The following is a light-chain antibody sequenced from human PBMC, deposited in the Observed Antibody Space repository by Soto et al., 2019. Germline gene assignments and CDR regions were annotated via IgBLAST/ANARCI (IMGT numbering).Light chain of an antibody. CDR3: QQSYSTPGT. J-gene: IGKJ2*02. CDR1: QSISTY. CDR2: AAS. V-gene: IGKV1-39*01. Sequence: DIQMTQSPSSLSASVGDRVTLTCRASQSISTYLNWYQQKPGKAPNLLIYAASSLPSGVPSRFSGSGSGTDFTLTISSLQPEDFATYYCQQSYSTPGTFGQGTKLELK.